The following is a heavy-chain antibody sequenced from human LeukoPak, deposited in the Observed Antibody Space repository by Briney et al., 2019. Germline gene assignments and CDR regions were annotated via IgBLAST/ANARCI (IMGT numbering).Heavy chain of an antibody. Sequence: ASVKVSCKASGYTFTSYGISWVRQAPGQGLEWMGWISAYNGNTNYAQKLQGRVTMTTDTSTSTAYMEMRSLRSDDTAVYYCARDGYSGSPQVWFDPWGQGTLVTVSS. CDR2: ISAYNGNT. V-gene: IGHV1-18*01. CDR1: GYTFTSYG. D-gene: IGHD1-26*01. CDR3: ARDGYSGSPQVWFDP. J-gene: IGHJ5*02.